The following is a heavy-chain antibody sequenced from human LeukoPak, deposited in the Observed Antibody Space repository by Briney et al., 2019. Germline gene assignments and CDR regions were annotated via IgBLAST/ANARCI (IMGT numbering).Heavy chain of an antibody. CDR3: ARTYSRSSSYSDF. V-gene: IGHV4-4*07. J-gene: IGHJ4*02. Sequence: SEALSLTCTVSGGSLSSYYWSWIRQPAGKGLEWIGRIYTSGSTNYNPSLKSRVTMSVDTSKNQFSLKLSSVTAADTAVYYCARTYSRSSSYSDFWGRGTLVTVSS. CDR2: IYTSGST. CDR1: GGSLSSYY. D-gene: IGHD6-6*01.